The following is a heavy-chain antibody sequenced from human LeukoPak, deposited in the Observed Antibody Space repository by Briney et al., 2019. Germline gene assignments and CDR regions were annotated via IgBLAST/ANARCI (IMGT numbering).Heavy chain of an antibody. Sequence: ASVKVSCKASGYTFTSYGISWVRQAPGQGLEWMGWISAYNGNTNYAQKLQGRVTMTTDTSTSTAYMELRSLRSDDTAVYYCARVELDDYGDYYWYFDLWGRGTLVTVSP. CDR3: ARVELDDYGDYYWYFDL. D-gene: IGHD4-17*01. V-gene: IGHV1-18*01. CDR2: ISAYNGNT. J-gene: IGHJ2*01. CDR1: GYTFTSYG.